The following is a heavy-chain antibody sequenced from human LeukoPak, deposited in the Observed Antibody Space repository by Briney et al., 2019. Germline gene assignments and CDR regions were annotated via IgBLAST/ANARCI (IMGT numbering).Heavy chain of an antibody. CDR1: GGSISSGGYS. J-gene: IGHJ4*02. V-gene: IGHV4-30-2*01. Sequence: PSETLSLTCAVSGGSISSGGYSWSWIRQPPGKGLEWIGYIYHSGSTYYNPSLKSRVTISVDRSKNQFSLKLSSVTAADTAVYYCAKAPVPYCGGDCLRVNYFDYWGQGTLVTVSS. CDR2: IYHSGST. D-gene: IGHD2-21*02. CDR3: AKAPVPYCGGDCLRVNYFDY.